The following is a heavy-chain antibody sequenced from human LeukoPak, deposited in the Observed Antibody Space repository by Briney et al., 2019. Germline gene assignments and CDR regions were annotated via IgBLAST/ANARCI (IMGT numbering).Heavy chain of an antibody. CDR1: GFTFGDYT. CDR2: IRHNAYGGTT. J-gene: IGHJ5*02. D-gene: IGHD3-22*01. Sequence: GGSLRLSCTTSGFTFGDYTMTWFRQAPGKGLECVGFIRHNAYGGTTEYAASVKGRFTISRDDSKRIAYLQMSSLKTEDTAVYFCTRAYYYESSGYYIRFDPWGQGTLVTVSS. CDR3: TRAYYYESSGYYIRFDP. V-gene: IGHV3-49*03.